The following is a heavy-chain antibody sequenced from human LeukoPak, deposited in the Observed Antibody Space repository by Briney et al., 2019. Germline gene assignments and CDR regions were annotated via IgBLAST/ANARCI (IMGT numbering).Heavy chain of an antibody. CDR3: ASPTVWWSYRYSLDY. Sequence: SETLSLTCAVYGGSFSGYYWSWIRQPPGKRLEWIGEINHSGSTNYNPSLKSRVTISVDTSKNQFSLKLSSVTAADTAVYYCASPTVWWSYRYSLDYWGQGTLVTVSS. CDR1: GGSFSGYY. D-gene: IGHD3-16*02. J-gene: IGHJ4*02. V-gene: IGHV4-34*01. CDR2: INHSGST.